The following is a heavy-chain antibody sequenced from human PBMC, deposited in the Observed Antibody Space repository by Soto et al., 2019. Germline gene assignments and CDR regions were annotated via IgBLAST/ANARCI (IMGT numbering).Heavy chain of an antibody. CDR3: AKDAGGPRGVVAL. Sequence: QVYLVESGGGVVQPETSLRLSCAASGFTFTDYGMHWVRQAPGKGLEWVAVISYDGGNKYYADSVKGRFTISRDNSKSTLYLQMGSLRAEETAVYHCAKDAGGPRGVVALWGQGTTVTVSS. CDR2: ISYDGGNK. J-gene: IGHJ6*02. V-gene: IGHV3-30*18. D-gene: IGHD3-22*01. CDR1: GFTFTDYG.